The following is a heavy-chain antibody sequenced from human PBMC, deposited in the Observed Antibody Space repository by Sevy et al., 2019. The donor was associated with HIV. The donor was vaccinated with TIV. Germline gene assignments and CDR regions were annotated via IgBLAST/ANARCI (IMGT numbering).Heavy chain of an antibody. D-gene: IGHD2-15*01. CDR2: IGTAGDT. J-gene: IGHJ6*02. CDR3: ARERSVADGMDV. Sequence: GGSQRLSCAASGFTFSSYDMHWVRQATGKGLEWVSAIGTAGDTYYPGSVKGRFTISRENAKNSLYLQMNSLRAGDTAVYYCARERSVADGMDVWGQGTTVTVSS. V-gene: IGHV3-13*01. CDR1: GFTFSSYD.